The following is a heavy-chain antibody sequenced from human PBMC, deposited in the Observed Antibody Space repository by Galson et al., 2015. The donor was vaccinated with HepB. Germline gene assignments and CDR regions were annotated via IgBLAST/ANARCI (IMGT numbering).Heavy chain of an antibody. Sequence: PALVKPTQTLTLTCTVSGFSLSNARMGVSWIRQPPGKALEWLAHIFSNDEKSYSTSLKSRLTISKDTSKSQVVLTMTNMDPVDTATYYCARSRPRIAAASEIDAFDIWGQGTMVTVSS. CDR1: GFSLSNARMG. V-gene: IGHV2-26*01. D-gene: IGHD6-13*01. CDR2: IFSNDEK. J-gene: IGHJ3*02. CDR3: ARSRPRIAAASEIDAFDI.